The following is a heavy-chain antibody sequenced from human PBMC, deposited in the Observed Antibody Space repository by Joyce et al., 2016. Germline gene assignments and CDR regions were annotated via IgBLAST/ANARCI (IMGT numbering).Heavy chain of an antibody. CDR2: INNSGVT. J-gene: IGHJ4*02. CDR3: ARSQWLAPLMY. CDR1: GGPFRGFF. D-gene: IGHD6-19*01. V-gene: IGHV4-34*01. Sequence: QVQLQQWGAGLLKPSGTLSLTCAVSGGPFRGFFWTWVRQPPGKGLEWIGDINNSGVTNYNPSLKTRVTFSVDTSKNQFSLKLTSLSAADTAVYYCARSQWLAPLMYWGQGTPVTVSS.